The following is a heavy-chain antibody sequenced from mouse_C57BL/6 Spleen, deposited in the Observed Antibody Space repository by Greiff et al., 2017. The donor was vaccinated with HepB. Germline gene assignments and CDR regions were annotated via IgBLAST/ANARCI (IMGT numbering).Heavy chain of an antibody. D-gene: IGHD1-1*01. CDR3: ARPSTVVRPFPYFDV. CDR2: INPSSGYT. J-gene: IGHJ1*03. CDR1: GYTFTSYW. Sequence: QVQLQQSGAELAKPGASVKLSCKASGYTFTSYWMHWVKRRPGQGLEWIGYINPSSGYTKYNQKFKDKATLTADKSSSTAYMQLSSLTYEDSAVYYCARPSTVVRPFPYFDVWGTGTTVTVSS. V-gene: IGHV1-7*01.